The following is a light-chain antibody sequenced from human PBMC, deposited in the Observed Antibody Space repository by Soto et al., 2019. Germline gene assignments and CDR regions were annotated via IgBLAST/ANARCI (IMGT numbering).Light chain of an antibody. V-gene: IGKV3-20*01. CDR3: QQYGSSPYT. Sequence: EIVLTQSPGTLSLSPGERATLSCRASQSIRSNYLAWYQQKPGQAPRLLIYGVSSRATGIPDRFSGSGSGTDFTLTISRLEPEDFAVYYCQQYGSSPYTFGQGTKVDI. CDR2: GVS. J-gene: IGKJ2*01. CDR1: QSIRSNY.